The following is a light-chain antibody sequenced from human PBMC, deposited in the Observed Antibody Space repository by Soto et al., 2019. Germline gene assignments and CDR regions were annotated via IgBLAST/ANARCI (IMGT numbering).Light chain of an antibody. J-gene: IGKJ5*01. CDR2: EVS. Sequence: DVVMTQTPLSLSVAPGQPASISCKSTQSLLQITGETFLFWYLQKPGQSPQLLIYEVSTRVSGVPDRFRGSGSGTDFTLEISRVQTDDVSIYYGMQSTQLPPTCGQGTRLEIK. V-gene: IGKV2D-29*02. CDR3: MQSTQLPPT. CDR1: QSLLQITGETF.